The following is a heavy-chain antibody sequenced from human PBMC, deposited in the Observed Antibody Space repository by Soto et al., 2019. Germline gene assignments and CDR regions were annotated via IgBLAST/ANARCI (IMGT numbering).Heavy chain of an antibody. D-gene: IGHD1-26*01. V-gene: IGHV4-34*01. CDR3: ARGFMGATFDY. Sequence: SETLSLTCAVYGGSFSGYYWSWIRQPPGKGLEWIGEINHSGSTNYNPSLKSRVTISVDTSKNQFSLKLSSVTAADTAVYYCARGFMGATFDYWGQGTLVTVSS. J-gene: IGHJ4*02. CDR1: GGSFSGYY. CDR2: INHSGST.